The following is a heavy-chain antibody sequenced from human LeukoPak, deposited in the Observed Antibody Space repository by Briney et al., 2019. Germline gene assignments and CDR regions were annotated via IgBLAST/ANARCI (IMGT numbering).Heavy chain of an antibody. CDR1: GFTFSSYA. V-gene: IGHV3-23*01. CDR2: ISGSGGST. J-gene: IGHJ4*02. D-gene: IGHD3-10*01. CDR3: AKASYYYGSGTGY. Sequence: GGSLRLSCAASGFTFSSYAMSWVRQAPGKGLEWVSAISGSGGSTYYADSVKGRFTISRDDSKNTLYLQMNSLRAEDTAVYYCAKASYYYGSGTGYWGQGTLVTVSS.